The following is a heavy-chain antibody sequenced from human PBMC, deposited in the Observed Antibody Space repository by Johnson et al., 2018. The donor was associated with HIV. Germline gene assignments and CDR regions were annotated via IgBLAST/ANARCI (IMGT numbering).Heavy chain of an antibody. CDR2: IKQDGSEK. CDR3: AGGRGTDYYESSGYYARRVGAFDS. V-gene: IGHV3-7*01. CDR1: GFTFSSYW. Sequence: VQLVESGGGLVQPGGSLRLSCAASGFTFSSYWMSWVRQAPGKGLEWVANIKQDGSEKYYVDSVKGRFTISRDNAKNSLYLQRNSLRAEDTAVYYCAGGRGTDYYESSGYYARRVGAFDSWGQGTMVTVSS. D-gene: IGHD3-22*01. J-gene: IGHJ3*02.